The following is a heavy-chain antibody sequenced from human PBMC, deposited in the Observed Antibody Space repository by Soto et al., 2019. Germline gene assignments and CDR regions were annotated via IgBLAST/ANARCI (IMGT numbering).Heavy chain of an antibody. D-gene: IGHD3-16*01. Sequence: QAQLVQSGAEVKKPGASVKVSCQASGYNFIGYYVFWVRKAPGQGLEWMGWINPKSGATKYAEKFQGGATKTRDTSISTAYMELSGLRFDDRAVYYCARDFGPIPAASAMYGMDVWGQGTTVSVSS. CDR3: ARDFGPIPAASAMYGMDV. J-gene: IGHJ6*02. CDR1: GYNFIGYY. CDR2: INPKSGAT. V-gene: IGHV1-2*02.